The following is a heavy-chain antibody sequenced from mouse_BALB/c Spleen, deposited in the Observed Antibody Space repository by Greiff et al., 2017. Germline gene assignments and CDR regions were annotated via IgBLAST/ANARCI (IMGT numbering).Heavy chain of an antibody. CDR2: ISSGGST. V-gene: IGHV5-6-5*01. D-gene: IGHD2-12*01. CDR1: GFTFSSYA. CDR3: AREWTLLTYFDY. Sequence: EVKLVESGGGLVKPGGSLKLSCAASGFTFSSYAMSWVRQTPEKRLEWVASISSGGSTYYPDSVKGRFTISRDNARNILYLQMSSLRSEDTAMYYCAREWTLLTYFDYWGQGTTLTVSS. J-gene: IGHJ2*01.